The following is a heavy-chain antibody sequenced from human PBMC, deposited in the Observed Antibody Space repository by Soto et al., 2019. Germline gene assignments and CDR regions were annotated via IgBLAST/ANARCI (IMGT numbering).Heavy chain of an antibody. CDR2: IYYSGNT. V-gene: IGHV4-59*13. Sequence: QVPLQESGPGLVKPSETLSLTCTVSGDSMSPFYWNWIRQSPGKGLEWIGYIYYSGNTNYNPSLTRRVAITVDTSKNQFSLKLSSGTAADTAVYYCARGVYDYWSGYYAGSGLDVWGQGTTVTVSS. CDR3: ARGVYDYWSGYYAGSGLDV. J-gene: IGHJ6*02. CDR1: GDSMSPFY. D-gene: IGHD3-3*01.